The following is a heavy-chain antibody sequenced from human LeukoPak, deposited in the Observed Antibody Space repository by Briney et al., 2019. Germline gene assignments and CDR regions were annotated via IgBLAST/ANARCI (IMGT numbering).Heavy chain of an antibody. D-gene: IGHD4-17*01. CDR3: ARVGDYGDYVDY. CDR1: GGSISSYY. CDR2: IYTSGST. Sequence: SETLSLTCTVSGGSISSYYWSWIRQPAGKGVESIVRIYTSGSTTYTPSLKSRVTMSVHTSKNQFSLKLSSVTAADTAVYYCARVGDYGDYVDYWGQGTLVTVSS. V-gene: IGHV4-4*07. J-gene: IGHJ4*02.